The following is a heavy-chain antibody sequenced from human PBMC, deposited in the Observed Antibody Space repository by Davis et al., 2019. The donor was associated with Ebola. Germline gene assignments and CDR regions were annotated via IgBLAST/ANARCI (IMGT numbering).Heavy chain of an antibody. CDR1: GYSFTNYW. V-gene: IGHV5-51*01. CDR3: ARHRPFGDYAIDY. Sequence: GESLKISCGGSGYSFTNYWIGWVRQMPGKGLEWMGMIYPGDSDTKYSPSFQGQVTMSADKSITTAYLQWSSLKASDTAMYYCARHRPFGDYAIDYWGQGTLVSVSS. J-gene: IGHJ4*02. D-gene: IGHD4-17*01. CDR2: IYPGDSDT.